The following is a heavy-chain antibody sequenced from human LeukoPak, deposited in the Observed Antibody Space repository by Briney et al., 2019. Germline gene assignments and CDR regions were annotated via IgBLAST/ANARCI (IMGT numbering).Heavy chain of an antibody. V-gene: IGHV4-34*01. D-gene: IGHD3-22*01. Sequence: KPSETLSLTCAVYGGSFSGYYWSWIRQPPGKGLEWLGEINHSGSTNYNPSLKSRVTISVDTSKNQFSLKLSSVTAADTAVYYCARGLVDYYDSSGYLDYWGQGTLVTVSS. CDR1: GGSFSGYY. CDR3: ARGLVDYYDSSGYLDY. CDR2: INHSGST. J-gene: IGHJ4*02.